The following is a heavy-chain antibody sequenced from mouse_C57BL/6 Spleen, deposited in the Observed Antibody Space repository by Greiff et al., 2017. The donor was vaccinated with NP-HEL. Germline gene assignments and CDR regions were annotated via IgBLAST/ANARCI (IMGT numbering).Heavy chain of an antibody. CDR3: ARGCPLGGAMDY. V-gene: IGHV1-64*01. CDR1: GYTFTSYW. CDR2: IHPNSGST. D-gene: IGHD3-3*01. Sequence: QVQLKQPGAELVKPGASVKLSCKASGYTFTSYWMHWVKQRPGQGLEWIGMIHPNSGSTKYNEKFKSKATLTVDKSSSTAYMQLSSLTSEDSAVYYCARGCPLGGAMDYWGQGTSVTVSS. J-gene: IGHJ4*01.